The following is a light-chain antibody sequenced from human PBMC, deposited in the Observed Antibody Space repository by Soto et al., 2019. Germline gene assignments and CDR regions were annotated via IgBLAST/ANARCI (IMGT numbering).Light chain of an antibody. V-gene: IGKV3-11*01. Sequence: EIFLPQSPDTLTLSPGESATLSCRDSPRVSTSLAWYQHKPGQAPRLLIYDASNRATGVPTRFSGSGSGTDFTPTISSLEPEDFAVYYCQQSNKWPPVTCGGGTKVDIK. J-gene: IGKJ4*02. CDR2: DAS. CDR3: QQSNKWPPVT. CDR1: PRVSTS.